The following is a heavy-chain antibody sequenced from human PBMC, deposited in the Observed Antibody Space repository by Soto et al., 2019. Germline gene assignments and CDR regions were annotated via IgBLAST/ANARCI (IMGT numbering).Heavy chain of an antibody. D-gene: IGHD3-3*01. CDR2: ISADGSDK. Sequence: GGSLRLSCTASGFTFSSYAMSWVRQAPGKGLEWVAAISADGSDKYYSDSVKGRFTISRDNSKNTLFLQMNSLRLEDTAVYYCVKGSDVARQELDYWGQGTLVTVS. J-gene: IGHJ4*02. CDR1: GFTFSSYA. CDR3: VKGSDVARQELDY. V-gene: IGHV3-30*18.